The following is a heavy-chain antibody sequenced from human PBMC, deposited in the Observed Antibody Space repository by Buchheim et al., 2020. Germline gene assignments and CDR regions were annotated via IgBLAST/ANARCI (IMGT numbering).Heavy chain of an antibody. J-gene: IGHJ4*02. CDR2: ISHSGST. D-gene: IGHD3-9*01. CDR1: GGSFSGYS. V-gene: IGHV4-34*01. CDR3: ARGYGLRYFDWARVYFDY. Sequence: QVQLQQWGAGLLKPSETLSLTCAVYGGSFSGYSWTWIRQPPGKGLEWIGEISHSGSTNYNPSLKSRVTISVDTSKNQFSLTLSSVTAADTAVYYCARGYGLRYFDWARVYFDYWGQGTL.